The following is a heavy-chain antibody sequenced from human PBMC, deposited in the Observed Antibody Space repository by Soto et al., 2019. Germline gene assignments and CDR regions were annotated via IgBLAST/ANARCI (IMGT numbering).Heavy chain of an antibody. V-gene: IGHV3-21*01. D-gene: IGHD5-18*01. Sequence: GGSLRLSCAASGFTFSSYSMNWVRQAPGKGLEWVSSISSSSSYIYYADSVTGRFTISRDNAKNSLYLQMNSLRAEDTAVYYWARDGYSYVYLVDYWGQGTLVTAPQ. CDR2: ISSSSSYI. CDR1: GFTFSSYS. J-gene: IGHJ4*02. CDR3: ARDGYSYVYLVDY.